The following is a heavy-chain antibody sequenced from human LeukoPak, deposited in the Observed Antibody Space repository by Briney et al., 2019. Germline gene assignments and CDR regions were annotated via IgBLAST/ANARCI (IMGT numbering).Heavy chain of an antibody. D-gene: IGHD6-6*01. J-gene: IGHJ4*02. V-gene: IGHV4-59*01. Sequence: PSETLSLTCTVSGGSISSYYWSWIRQPPGKGLEWIGYIYYSGSTNYNPSLKSRVTISVDTSKNQFSLKLSFVTAADTAVYYCARGGSIAAWSVDYWGQGTLVTVSS. CDR1: GGSISSYY. CDR3: ARGGSIAAWSVDY. CDR2: IYYSGST.